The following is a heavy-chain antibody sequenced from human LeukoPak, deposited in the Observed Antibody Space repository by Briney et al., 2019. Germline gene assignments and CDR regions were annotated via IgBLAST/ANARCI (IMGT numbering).Heavy chain of an antibody. Sequence: GGSLRLSCAASGFTFSSYAMNWVRQAPGKGLEWVSYISSSGSTIYYADSVKGRFTISRDNAKNSLYLQMNSLRAEDTAVYYCARDIPNYDFWSGYFDYWGQGTLVTVSS. J-gene: IGHJ4*02. CDR3: ARDIPNYDFWSGYFDY. D-gene: IGHD3-3*01. CDR1: GFTFSSYA. V-gene: IGHV3-48*03. CDR2: ISSSGSTI.